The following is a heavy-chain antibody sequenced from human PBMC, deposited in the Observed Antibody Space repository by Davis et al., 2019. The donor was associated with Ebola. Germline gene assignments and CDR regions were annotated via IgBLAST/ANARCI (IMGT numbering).Heavy chain of an antibody. CDR2: INHSGST. J-gene: IGHJ3*02. V-gene: IGHV4-34*01. Sequence: MPGGSLRLSCAVYGGSFSGYYWSWIRQPPGKGLEWIGEINHSGSTNYNPSLKSRVTISVDTSKNQFSLKLSSVTAADTAVYYCARHITIFGVVRAPDAFDIWGQGTMVTVSS. D-gene: IGHD3-3*01. CDR1: GGSFSGYY. CDR3: ARHITIFGVVRAPDAFDI.